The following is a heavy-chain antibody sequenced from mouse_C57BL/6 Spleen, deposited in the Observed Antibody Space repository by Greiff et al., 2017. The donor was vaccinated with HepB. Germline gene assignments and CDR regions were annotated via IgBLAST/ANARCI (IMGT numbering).Heavy chain of an antibody. J-gene: IGHJ2*01. Sequence: EVQLQESGPGLVKPSQSLSLTCSVTGYSITSGYYWNWIRQFPGNKLEWMGYISYDGSNNYNPSLKNRISITRDTSKNQFFLKLNSVTTEDTATYYCAREVDYVDYWGQGTTLTVSS. CDR1: GYSITSGYY. CDR2: ISYDGSN. CDR3: AREVDYVDY. V-gene: IGHV3-6*01.